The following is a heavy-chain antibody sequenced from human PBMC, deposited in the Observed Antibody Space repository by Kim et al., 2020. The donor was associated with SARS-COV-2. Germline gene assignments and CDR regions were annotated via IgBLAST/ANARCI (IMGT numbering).Heavy chain of an antibody. CDR1: GDPISTYC. D-gene: IGHD3-10*01. J-gene: IGHJ5*02. V-gene: IGHV4-59*08. CDR3: ARPLRGAGPFFYLDP. CDR2: VFYNGST. Sequence: SETLSLTCSVSGDPISTYCWSWIRQPPGKGLEWVAHVFYNGSTKNYPSPESRVTITMDTSKNQVSLNLRSLADTDAAMYFCARPLRGAGPFFYLDPWGTGTLITVSS.